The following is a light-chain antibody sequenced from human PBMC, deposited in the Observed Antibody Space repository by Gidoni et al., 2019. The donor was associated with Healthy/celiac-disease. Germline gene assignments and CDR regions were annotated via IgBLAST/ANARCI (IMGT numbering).Light chain of an antibody. CDR2: KAS. Sequence: DIQMTQSPSTLSASVGDRVTIPCRISKTISSWLAWYQLKPVKAPKPLIDKASSLESGVRSRCSGSGSETEFTLTSRSLQHDDFANYYCQQYNSYFWTFGQGTKVEIK. CDR3: QQYNSYFWT. CDR1: KTISSW. J-gene: IGKJ1*01. V-gene: IGKV1-5*03.